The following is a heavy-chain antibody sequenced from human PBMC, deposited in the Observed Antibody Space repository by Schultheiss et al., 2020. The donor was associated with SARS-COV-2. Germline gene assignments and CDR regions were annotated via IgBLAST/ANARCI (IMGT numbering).Heavy chain of an antibody. Sequence: SETLSLTCTVSGGSISSYYWSWIRQPAGKGLEWIGYIYYSGSTNYNPSLKSRVTISVDTSKNQFSLKLSSVTAADTAVYYCARHAAERYYYDSSGYYDYWGQGTLVTVSS. CDR1: GGSISSYY. D-gene: IGHD3-22*01. J-gene: IGHJ4*02. V-gene: IGHV4-59*08. CDR3: ARHAAERYYYDSSGYYDY. CDR2: IYYSGST.